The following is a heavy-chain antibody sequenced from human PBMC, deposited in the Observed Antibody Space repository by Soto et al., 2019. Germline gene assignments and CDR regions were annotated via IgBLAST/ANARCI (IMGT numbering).Heavy chain of an antibody. D-gene: IGHD6-19*01. Sequence: PGGSLRLSCAASGFTFSSYSMNWVRQAPGKGLEWVSYISSRSTTIYYADSAKGRFTISRDNAKNSLYLQMNSLRDEDTAVYYCARETVSSGSWDYWGQGTLVTSPQ. V-gene: IGHV3-48*02. CDR2: ISSRSTTI. J-gene: IGHJ4*02. CDR3: ARETVSSGSWDY. CDR1: GFTFSSYS.